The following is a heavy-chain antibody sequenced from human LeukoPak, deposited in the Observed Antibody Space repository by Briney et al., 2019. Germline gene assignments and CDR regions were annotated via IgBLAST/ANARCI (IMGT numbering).Heavy chain of an antibody. D-gene: IGHD4-23*01. V-gene: IGHV5-51*01. CDR1: GYSFTSYW. CDR3: ASPRNDVRWFLLDY. J-gene: IGHJ4*02. Sequence: GESLKISCKGSGYSFTSYWIGWVRQMPGQGLEWMGIIYPGDSDTRYSPSFQGQVTISADKSISTAYLQWSSLKASGTAMYYCASPRNDVRWFLLDYWGQGALVTVSS. CDR2: IYPGDSDT.